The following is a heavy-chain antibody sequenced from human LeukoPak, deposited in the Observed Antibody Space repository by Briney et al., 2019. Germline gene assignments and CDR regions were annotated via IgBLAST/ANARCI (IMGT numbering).Heavy chain of an antibody. CDR3: ARRTGYYLRYFDY. CDR1: GGSINTPNYY. Sequence: PSETLSLTCTVSGGSINTPNYYWGWIRQTPGKGLEWIGNIFYSGGTYYSPSLTSRVTISLDTSRNQFSLKLNSVTAADTAVYYCARRTGYYLRYFDYWGQGTLVTVSS. J-gene: IGHJ4*02. V-gene: IGHV4-39*01. CDR2: IFYSGGT. D-gene: IGHD3/OR15-3a*01.